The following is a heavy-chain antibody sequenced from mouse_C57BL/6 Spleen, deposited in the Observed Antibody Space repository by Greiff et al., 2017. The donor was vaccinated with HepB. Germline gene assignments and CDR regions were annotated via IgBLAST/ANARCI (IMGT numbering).Heavy chain of an antibody. CDR2: TDPANGNT. D-gene: IGHD5-2*01. J-gene: IGHJ2*01. Sequence: EVQLQQPGAELVKPAASLKLSCTASGYNIKDIYIHWVKQRPEKGLARTRRTDPANGNTKSDPKFQGKATITADTSSNTANLQLSSLTSDDTAVYYCRISTINAWSQGTALTVAS. V-gene: IGHV14-3*02. CDR1: GYNIKDIY. CDR3: RISTINA.